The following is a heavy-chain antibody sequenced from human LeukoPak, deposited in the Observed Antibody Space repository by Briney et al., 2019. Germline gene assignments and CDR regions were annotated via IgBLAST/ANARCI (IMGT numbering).Heavy chain of an antibody. D-gene: IGHD3-3*01. J-gene: IGHJ6*02. V-gene: IGHV1-69*13. CDR2: IIPIFGTA. Sequence: PWASVKVSCKASGYTFTSYDINWVRQAPGQGLEWMGGIIPIFGTANYAQKFQGRVTITADESTSTAYMELSSLRSEDTAVYYCARPRYDFWSGYYALYYYGMDVWGQGTTVTVSS. CDR1: GYTFTSYD. CDR3: ARPRYDFWSGYYALYYYGMDV.